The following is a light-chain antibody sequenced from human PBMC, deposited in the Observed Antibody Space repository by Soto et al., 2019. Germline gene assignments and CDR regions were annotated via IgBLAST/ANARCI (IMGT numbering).Light chain of an antibody. Sequence: DIQLTQSPSSLSASLGDRVSITCRASLTSSVYLNWYQQKPGKAPRLLIYAASNLQSGVPSRFSGSGSGTNFTLTISSLQPEDFATYYCQQSYGAPPTFGQGTKVDSK. CDR1: LTSSVY. V-gene: IGKV1-39*01. J-gene: IGKJ1*01. CDR3: QQSYGAPPT. CDR2: AAS.